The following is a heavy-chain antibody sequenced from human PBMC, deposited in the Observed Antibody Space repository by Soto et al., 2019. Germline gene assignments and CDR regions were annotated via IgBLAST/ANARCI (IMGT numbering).Heavy chain of an antibody. D-gene: IGHD3-22*01. V-gene: IGHV1-69*13. CDR2: ITPMFGTP. Sequence: SAKVSCKASGGTFSRYTITWVRQAPGQGLEWMGGITPMFGTPNYAQKFQGRVTITADESTSTAYMELSSLRSEDTAMYYCARDGTLYDSSAYYYLYWGQGTLVTVS. CDR3: ARDGTLYDSSAYYYLY. CDR1: GGTFSRYT. J-gene: IGHJ4*02.